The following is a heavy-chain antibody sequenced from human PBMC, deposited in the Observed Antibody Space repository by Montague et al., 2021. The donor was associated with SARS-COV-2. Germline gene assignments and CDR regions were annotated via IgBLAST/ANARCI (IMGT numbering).Heavy chain of an antibody. CDR3: ARGVRQLGVRYYYYYIDV. V-gene: IGHV4-34*01. CDR2: INHSGST. D-gene: IGHD6-6*01. CDR1: GGSFSGYY. Sequence: SETLSLTCAVYGGSFSGYYWSWIRQPPGTGLEWIGEINHSGSTNXNPSLKSRVTISMDTSKTQFSLKLSSVTAADTAVYYCARGVRQLGVRYYYYYIDVWDKGTTVTVSS. J-gene: IGHJ6*03.